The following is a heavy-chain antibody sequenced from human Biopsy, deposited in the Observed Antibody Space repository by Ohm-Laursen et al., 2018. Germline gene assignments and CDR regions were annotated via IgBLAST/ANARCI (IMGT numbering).Heavy chain of an antibody. V-gene: IGHV3-33*08. J-gene: IGHJ6*02. CDR1: GFTFSGFS. CDR2: IWYDGSSE. Sequence: SLRLSCSASGFTFSGFSMNWVCQAPGKGLEWVAIIWYDGSSEYYADSVKGRFTISRDNSRNTVYLQMNSLRAEDTAIYYCARDPIVGSKADGMDVWGQGTTVTVSS. D-gene: IGHD1-26*01. CDR3: ARDPIVGSKADGMDV.